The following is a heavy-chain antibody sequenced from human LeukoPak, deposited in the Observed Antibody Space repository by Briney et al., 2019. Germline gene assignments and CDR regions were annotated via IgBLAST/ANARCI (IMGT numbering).Heavy chain of an antibody. J-gene: IGHJ6*02. CDR3: ARGYYGMDV. V-gene: IGHV3-74*01. Sequence: GGSLRLSCAASGFTSSSYWVHWVRQAPGKGLVWVSRLNSDGSTTSYADSVKGRFTISRDNAKNALYVQMNSLRDEDTAVYYCARGYYGMDVWGQGTTVTVSS. CDR1: GFTSSSYW. CDR2: LNSDGSTT.